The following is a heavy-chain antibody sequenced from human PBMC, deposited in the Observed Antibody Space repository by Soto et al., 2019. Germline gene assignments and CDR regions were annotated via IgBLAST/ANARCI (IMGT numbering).Heavy chain of an antibody. D-gene: IGHD2-15*01. V-gene: IGHV3-21*01. J-gene: IGHJ4*02. CDR2: ISSSSSYI. CDR1: GFTFSSYS. CDR3: ARAPGYCSGGSCYVGGY. Sequence: ELQLVESGGGLVKPGGSLRLSCAASGFTFSSYSMNWVRQAPGKGLEWVSSISSSSSYIYYADSVKGRFTISRDNAKNSLYLQMNSLRAEDTAVYYCARAPGYCSGGSCYVGGYWGQGTLVTVSS.